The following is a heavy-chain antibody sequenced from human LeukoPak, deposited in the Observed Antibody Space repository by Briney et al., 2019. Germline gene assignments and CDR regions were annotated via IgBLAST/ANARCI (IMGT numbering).Heavy chain of an antibody. CDR2: INPKSGGT. V-gene: IGHV1-2*02. J-gene: IGHJ4*02. CDR3: VPSANYYYFDY. D-gene: IGHD4/OR15-4a*01. CDR1: GYTFTNYY. Sequence: ASVTVSCKASGYTFTNYYMHWVREAPGLGFEWMGWINPKSGGTSYPQKFQGRLTVTRDTSISTAYMELSRLRSDDTAVYYCVPSANYYYFDYWGQGTLVTVSS.